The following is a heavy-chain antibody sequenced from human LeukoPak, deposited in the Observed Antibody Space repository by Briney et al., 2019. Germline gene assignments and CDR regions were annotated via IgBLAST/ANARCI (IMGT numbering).Heavy chain of an antibody. Sequence: SETLSLTCTVSGDSISKYYRSWVRQAPRKGLEWVWDIYYSGNTAYNPSLKRRVTISIDTSKNQFSLKLNSLTAADSAIYYCARKYWGSNYFDSWGQGTLVTVSS. CDR2: IYYSGNT. D-gene: IGHD7-27*01. J-gene: IGHJ4*02. CDR1: GDSISKYY. CDR3: ARKYWGSNYFDS. V-gene: IGHV4-59*01.